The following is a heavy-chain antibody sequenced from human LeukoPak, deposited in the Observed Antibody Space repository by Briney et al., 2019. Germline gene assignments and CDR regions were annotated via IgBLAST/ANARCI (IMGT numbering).Heavy chain of an antibody. CDR1: GFTFSSYG. CDR3: AKDRPDGFGRIMTSPPSY. Sequence: PGGSLRLSCAASGFTFSSYGMHWVRQAPGKGLEWVAVISYDGSNKYYADSVKGQFTISRDNSKNTLYLQMNSLRAEDTAVYYCAKDRPDGFGRIMTSPPSYWGQGTLVTVSS. CDR2: ISYDGSNK. D-gene: IGHD3-16*01. V-gene: IGHV3-30*18. J-gene: IGHJ4*02.